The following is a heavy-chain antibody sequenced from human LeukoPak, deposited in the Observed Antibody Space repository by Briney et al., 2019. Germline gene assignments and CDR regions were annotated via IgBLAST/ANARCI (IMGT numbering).Heavy chain of an antibody. CDR1: GFTFSSYA. D-gene: IGHD1-14*01. CDR2: ISYDGSNK. V-gene: IGHV3-30*04. J-gene: IGHJ3*01. Sequence: GGSLRLSCAASGFTFSSYAMHWVRQAPGKGLEWVAVISYDGSNKYYADSVKGRFTISRGNSKNTLYLQMNSLRAEDTAVYYCARERGIRDAFDFWGQGTMVTVSS. CDR3: ARERGIRDAFDF.